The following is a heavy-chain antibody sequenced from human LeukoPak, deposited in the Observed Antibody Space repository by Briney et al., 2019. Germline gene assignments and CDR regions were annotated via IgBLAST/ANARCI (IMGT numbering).Heavy chain of an antibody. CDR3: ARLLRSDSSSVGNFDY. V-gene: IGHV5-51*01. J-gene: IGHJ4*02. CDR1: GYNFTSYW. CDR2: IYPGDSDT. D-gene: IGHD6-6*01. Sequence: GGSLKISCKGSGYNFTSYWIGWVRQVPGKGLEWMGIIYPGDSDTSYSPSFQGQVTIAADKAISTAFLQWSSLKASDTAMYYCARLLRSDSSSVGNFDYWGQGTLVTVSS.